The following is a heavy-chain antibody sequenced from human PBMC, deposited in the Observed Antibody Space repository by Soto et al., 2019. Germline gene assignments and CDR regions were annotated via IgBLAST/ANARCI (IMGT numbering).Heavy chain of an antibody. CDR3: ARGDRGGFDL. V-gene: IGHV3-74*01. CDR2: VQSDGTTT. Sequence: EVQLVESGGGLVQPGESLRLSCAASGFTFDYYWMHWVRQAPGKGVVWVSRVQSDGTTTTYADSVTGRFTISRDNARNTVSLQMSSMRAEEKAIYYCARGDRGGFDLWGHGTVVTVSS. CDR1: GFTFDYYW. D-gene: IGHD3-10*01. J-gene: IGHJ3*01.